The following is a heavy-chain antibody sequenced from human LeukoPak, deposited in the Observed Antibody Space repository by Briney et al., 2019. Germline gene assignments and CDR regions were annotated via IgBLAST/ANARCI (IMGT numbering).Heavy chain of an antibody. Sequence: GGSLRLSCAASGFTFSSYSMNWVRQAPGKGLEWVSSISSSSSYIYYADSVKGRFTISRDNSKNTLYLQMNSLRAEDTAVYYCARENRDWFDPWGQGTLVTVSS. CDR1: GFTFSSYS. CDR3: ARENRDWFDP. J-gene: IGHJ5*02. CDR2: ISSSSSYI. V-gene: IGHV3-21*01. D-gene: IGHD3-10*01.